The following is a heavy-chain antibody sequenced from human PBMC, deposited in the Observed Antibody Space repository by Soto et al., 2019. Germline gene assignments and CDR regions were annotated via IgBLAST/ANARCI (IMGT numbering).Heavy chain of an antibody. CDR3: ARSIGGMEYHHQSYFDQ. Sequence: SETLSLTCAVYGGSFSGYYWSWIRQPPGKGLEWIGEINHSGSTNYNPSLKSRVTISVDTSKNQFSLKLSSVTAADTAVYYCARSIGGMEYHHQSYFDQWAQGTLVTVTS. CDR1: GGSFSGYY. D-gene: IGHD2-2*01. V-gene: IGHV4-34*01. J-gene: IGHJ4*02. CDR2: INHSGST.